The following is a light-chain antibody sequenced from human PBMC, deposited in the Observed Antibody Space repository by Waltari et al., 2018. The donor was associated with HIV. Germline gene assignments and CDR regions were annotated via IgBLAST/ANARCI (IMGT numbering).Light chain of an antibody. CDR3: QQSYTTPLT. CDR1: QAITNN. V-gene: IGKV1-39*01. CDR2: AAS. Sequence: DIQMTQSPSSLSASVGDIVTITCRAGQAITNNLKWYQQKVGRAPQLLIYAASNLQTGVPSRFSGSASGTDFTLTISSLQPEDFATYYCQQSYTTPLTFGPGTKVDV. J-gene: IGKJ3*01.